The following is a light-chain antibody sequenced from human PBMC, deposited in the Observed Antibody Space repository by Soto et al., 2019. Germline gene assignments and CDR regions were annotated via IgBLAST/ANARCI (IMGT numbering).Light chain of an antibody. J-gene: IGKJ1*01. CDR3: QQYNNWPQWT. CDR1: QSISRY. Sequence: IVLTQSPGTLSLSPGERTTLSCRASQSISRYLAWYQQKPGQAPRLLIYGASTRATGIPARFSGSGSGTEFTLTISSLQSEDFAVYYCQQYNNWPQWTFGQGTKVDIK. CDR2: GAS. V-gene: IGKV3-15*01.